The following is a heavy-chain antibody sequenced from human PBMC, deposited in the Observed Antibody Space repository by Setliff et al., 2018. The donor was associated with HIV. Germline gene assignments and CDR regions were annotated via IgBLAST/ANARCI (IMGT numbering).Heavy chain of an antibody. CDR3: ASEKKAWSVSDSFYEY. Sequence: PSETLSLTCTVSGLSMSYNYWTWIRQSPGKGLEWIGYVHYSGSTRYNPSLKSRVTISVDTSKKKFSLKLTSMTATDMAVYYCASEKKAWSVSDSFYEYWGQGVPVTVSS. CDR2: VHYSGST. D-gene: IGHD3-3*01. V-gene: IGHV4-59*01. CDR1: GLSMSYNY. J-gene: IGHJ4*02.